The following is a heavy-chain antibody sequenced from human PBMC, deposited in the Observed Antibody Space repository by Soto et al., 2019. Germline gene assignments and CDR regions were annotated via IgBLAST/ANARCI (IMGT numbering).Heavy chain of an antibody. CDR1: GFTFSSYS. CDR3: AKHKRSSSSENDY. CDR2: ISGSGGST. J-gene: IGHJ4*02. Sequence: GGSLRLSCAASGFTFSSYSMSWVRQAPGKGLEWVSAISGSGGSTYYADSVKGRFTISRDNSKNTLYLQMNSLRAEDTAVYYCAKHKRSSSSENDYWGQGTLVTVSS. V-gene: IGHV3-23*01. D-gene: IGHD6-6*01.